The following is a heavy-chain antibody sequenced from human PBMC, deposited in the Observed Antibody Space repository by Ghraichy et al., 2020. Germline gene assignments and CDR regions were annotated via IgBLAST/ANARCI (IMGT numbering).Heavy chain of an antibody. CDR1: GGSISSGSYY. V-gene: IGHV4-61*02. D-gene: IGHD2-2*01. J-gene: IGHJ4*02. Sequence: SETLSLTCTVSGGSISSGSYYWSWIRQPAGKGLEWIGRIYTSGSTNYNPSLKSRVTMSVDTSKNQFSLKLSSVTAADTAVYYCARGHCSSTSCVKDYWGQGTLVTVSS. CDR3: ARGHCSSTSCVKDY. CDR2: IYTSGST.